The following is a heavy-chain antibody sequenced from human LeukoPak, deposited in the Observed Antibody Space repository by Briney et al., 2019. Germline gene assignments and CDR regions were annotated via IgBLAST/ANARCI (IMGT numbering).Heavy chain of an antibody. Sequence: PGGSLRLSCAASGFTFSGSAMHWVRQASGKGLEWVGRIRSKANSYATAYAASVKGRFTISRDDSKNTAYLQMNSLKTEDTAVYYCTRRMTTVTKSDDYWGQGTLVTVSS. CDR3: TRRMTTVTKSDDY. V-gene: IGHV3-73*01. J-gene: IGHJ4*02. CDR2: IRSKANSYAT. D-gene: IGHD4-17*01. CDR1: GFTFSGSA.